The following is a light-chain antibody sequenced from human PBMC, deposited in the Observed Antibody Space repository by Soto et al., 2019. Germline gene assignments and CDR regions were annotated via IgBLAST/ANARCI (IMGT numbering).Light chain of an antibody. CDR1: QSVSNN. J-gene: IGKJ1*01. CDR2: GAA. Sequence: EIVVTQSPATLSVSPGERATLSCRPSQSVSNNLARYQKKPGQALRLLIYGAATRATGIPARFSGSGSGTEFTLTISSLQSEDFAVYYCQQYNNWWTFGQGTRVDIK. V-gene: IGKV3-15*01. CDR3: QQYNNWWT.